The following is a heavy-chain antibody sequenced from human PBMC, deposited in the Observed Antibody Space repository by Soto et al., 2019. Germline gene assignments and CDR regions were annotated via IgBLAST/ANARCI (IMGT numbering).Heavy chain of an antibody. CDR1: GGSVTSAGYA. CDR3: ASGRDWFDP. J-gene: IGHJ5*02. CDR2: IYHGGIT. Sequence: QLQLQESDSGLVKPSQTLSLTCAVSGGSVTSAGYAWTWVRQPPGKGLEWIGYIYHGGITDYNPSLKSRVMISVDRSNNQCSLRLTSVTAADTAVYYCASGRDWFDPWGQGTLVTVSS. V-gene: IGHV4-30-2*01.